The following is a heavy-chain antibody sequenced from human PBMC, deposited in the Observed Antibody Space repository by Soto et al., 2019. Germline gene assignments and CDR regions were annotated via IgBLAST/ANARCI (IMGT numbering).Heavy chain of an antibody. Sequence: QVQLVESGGGVVQPGRSLRLSCAASGFTFSSYGMHWVRQAPGKGLEWVAVIWYDGSNKYYADSVKGRLTISRDNSKNTLYLQMNSLRAEDTAVYYCARDFRSGYDRHFDYWGQGTLVTVSS. J-gene: IGHJ4*02. CDR2: IWYDGSNK. V-gene: IGHV3-33*01. D-gene: IGHD5-12*01. CDR3: ARDFRSGYDRHFDY. CDR1: GFTFSSYG.